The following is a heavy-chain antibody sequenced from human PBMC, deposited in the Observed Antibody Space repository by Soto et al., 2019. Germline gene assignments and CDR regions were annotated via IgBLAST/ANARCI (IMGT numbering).Heavy chain of an antibody. V-gene: IGHV4-4*02. D-gene: IGHD2-8*02. Sequence: PSETLSLTCTVSGGSISSENWWSWVRQAPGKGLEWIGEIYQSGATHYTPSLKSRVTISLDKSKNQFFLKLRSVTAADTAVYYCARDAGASRYYGMDVWGQGTTVTVSS. CDR1: GGSISSENW. CDR2: IYQSGAT. J-gene: IGHJ6*02. CDR3: ARDAGASRYYGMDV.